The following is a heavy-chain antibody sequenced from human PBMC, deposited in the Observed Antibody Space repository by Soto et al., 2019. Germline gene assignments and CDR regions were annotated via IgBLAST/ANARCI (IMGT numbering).Heavy chain of an antibody. CDR2: ISHDGSNK. D-gene: IGHD2-2*01. Sequence: QVQLVQSGGGVVQPGRSLRLSCAASGFTFSSYVTHWVRQAPGKGLEWVAVISHDGSNKYYADSVKGRFTISRDNSKNTLYLQMNSLRTEDTAVYYCAKGGPDCASTTCYLLVAFDIWVQGKMVTVSS. V-gene: IGHV3-30*18. CDR3: AKGGPDCASTTCYLLVAFDI. J-gene: IGHJ3*02. CDR1: GFTFSSYV.